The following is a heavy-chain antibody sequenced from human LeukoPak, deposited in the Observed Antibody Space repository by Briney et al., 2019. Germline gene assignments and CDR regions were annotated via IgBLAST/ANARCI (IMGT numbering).Heavy chain of an antibody. Sequence: PGGSLRLSCAAPGFTCSSYSMNWVRQAPGKGLEWVSYISSSSSTIYYADSVKGRFTISRDNAKNSLYLQMHSLRAEDTAIYYCVREGDGYSSLYYYYHYMDVWGKGTTVTISS. V-gene: IGHV3-48*01. J-gene: IGHJ6*03. CDR2: ISSSSSTI. CDR3: VREGDGYSSLYYYYHYMDV. CDR1: GFTCSSYS. D-gene: IGHD5-24*01.